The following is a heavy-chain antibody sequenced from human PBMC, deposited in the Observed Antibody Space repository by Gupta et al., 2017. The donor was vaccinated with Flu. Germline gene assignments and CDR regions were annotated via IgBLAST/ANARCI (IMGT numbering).Heavy chain of an antibody. D-gene: IGHD3-3*01. CDR3: ARRLYDFWSGYYENPFDY. Sequence: QLQLQESGPGLVKPSETLSLTCTVSGGSISSSSYYWGWIRQPPGKGLEWIGSIYYSGSTYYNPSLKSRVTISVDTSKNQFSLKLSSVTAADTAVYYCARRLYDFWSGYYENPFDYWGQGTLVTVSS. J-gene: IGHJ4*02. CDR2: IYYSGST. V-gene: IGHV4-39*01. CDR1: GGSISSSSYY.